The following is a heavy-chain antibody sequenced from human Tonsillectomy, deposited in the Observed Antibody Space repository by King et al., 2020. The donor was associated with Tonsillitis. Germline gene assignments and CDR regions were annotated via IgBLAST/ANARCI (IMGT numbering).Heavy chain of an antibody. D-gene: IGHD3-22*01. V-gene: IGHV4-30-4*01. J-gene: IGHJ3*02. CDR2: IYYTGRT. Sequence: VQLQESGPGLVKPSQTLSLTCTVSGGSIISDDYFWNWIRQTPEKGLECLGYIYYTGRTYYNPLLKSRLTISLDTSKNQFCVNLISVTAADTAVYYCARGRYYDARPDAFDIWGQGTVVTVS. CDR3: ARGRYYDARPDAFDI. CDR1: GGSIISDDYF.